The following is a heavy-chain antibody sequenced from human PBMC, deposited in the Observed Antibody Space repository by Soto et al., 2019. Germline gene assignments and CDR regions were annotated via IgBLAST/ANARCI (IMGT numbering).Heavy chain of an antibody. J-gene: IGHJ2*01. Sequence: QVQLVQSGAEVKKPGSSVKVSCKAPGDTFNNFALSWVRQAPGQGLEWMGGIIPIFATPTYAQKFQDRVTISADESTTTAYMERSSLRSDDTAVYYCARHLGSDFRIWYFELWGRGTLVTVSS. CDR2: IIPIFATP. V-gene: IGHV1-69*12. CDR3: ARHLGSDFRIWYFEL. D-gene: IGHD4-4*01. CDR1: GDTFNNFA.